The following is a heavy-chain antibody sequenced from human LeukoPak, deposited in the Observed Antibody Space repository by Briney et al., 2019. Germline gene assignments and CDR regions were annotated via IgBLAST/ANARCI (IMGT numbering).Heavy chain of an antibody. J-gene: IGHJ6*02. Sequence: ASVKVSCKASGYTFTGYYMHWVRQAPGQGLEWMGRINPNSGGTNYAQKFQGRVTMTRDTSISTAYMELSRLRSDDTAVYYCARDRGYYDSSGYNYYYYGMDVWGQGTTVTVSS. D-gene: IGHD3-22*01. CDR1: GYTFTGYY. V-gene: IGHV1-2*06. CDR2: INPNSGGT. CDR3: ARDRGYYDSSGYNYYYYGMDV.